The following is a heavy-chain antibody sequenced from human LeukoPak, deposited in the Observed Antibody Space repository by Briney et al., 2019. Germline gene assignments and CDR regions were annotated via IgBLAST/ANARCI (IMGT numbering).Heavy chain of an antibody. CDR2: ISSSGSTI. J-gene: IGHJ6*03. V-gene: IGHV3-11*04. D-gene: IGHD3-3*01. CDR3: ARGNYDFWSGYYPSPYYYMDV. CDR1: GFTFSDYY. Sequence: GGSLRLSCAASGFTFSDYYMSWIRQAPGKGLEWVSYISSSGSTIYYADSVKGRFTISRDNAKNSLYLQMNSLRAEDTAVYYCARGNYDFWSGYYPSPYYYMDVWGKGTTVTVSS.